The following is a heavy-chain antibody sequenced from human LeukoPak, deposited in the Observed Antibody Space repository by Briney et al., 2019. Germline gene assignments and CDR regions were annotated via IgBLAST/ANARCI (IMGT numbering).Heavy chain of an antibody. Sequence: GGSLRLSCAASGFTVTRNYMSWVRQAPGKGLEWVAVISYDGSNKYYADSVKGRFTISRDNSKNTLYLQMNSLRAEDTAVYYCARWAKGLDYWGQGTLVTVSS. V-gene: IGHV3-30*03. D-gene: IGHD4/OR15-4a*01. CDR1: GFTVTRNY. CDR2: ISYDGSNK. J-gene: IGHJ4*02. CDR3: ARWAKGLDY.